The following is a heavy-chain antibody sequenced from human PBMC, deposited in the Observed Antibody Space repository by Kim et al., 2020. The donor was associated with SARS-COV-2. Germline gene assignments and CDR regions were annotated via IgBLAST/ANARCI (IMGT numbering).Heavy chain of an antibody. J-gene: IGHJ4*02. CDR3: ARGQGGYFDY. V-gene: IGHV3-48*02. D-gene: IGHD2-15*01. Sequence: TIYHADSVKGRITISRDNAKNSLYLQMNSLRDEDTAVYYCARGQGGYFDYWGQGTLVTVSS. CDR2: TI.